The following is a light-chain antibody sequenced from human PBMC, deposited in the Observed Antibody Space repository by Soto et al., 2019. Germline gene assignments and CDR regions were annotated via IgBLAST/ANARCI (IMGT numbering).Light chain of an antibody. CDR3: QQYGSSGT. CDR2: GAS. CDR1: QSVSNNY. V-gene: IGKV3-20*01. Sequence: VFMEAAGTLSLSPGERATLSCRASQSVSNNYLAWYQQKPGQAPRLLIYGASNRATGIPDRFSGSGSGTDFTLTISRLEPEDFAVYYCQQYGSSGTFGQGTKVDIK. J-gene: IGKJ1*01.